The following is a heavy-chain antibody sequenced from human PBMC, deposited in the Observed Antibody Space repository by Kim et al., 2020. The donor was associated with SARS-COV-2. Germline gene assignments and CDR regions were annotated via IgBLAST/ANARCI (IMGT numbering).Heavy chain of an antibody. V-gene: IGHV3-13*01. CDR1: GFTFSSYD. D-gene: IGHD6-6*01. CDR2: IGTAGDT. J-gene: IGHJ3*02. Sequence: GGSLRLSCAASGFTFSSYDMHWVRQATGKGLEWVSAIGTAGDTYYPGSVKGRFTISRENAKNSLYLQMNSLRAGDTAVYYCARVASSSPLVDAFDIWGQGTMVTVSS. CDR3: ARVASSSPLVDAFDI.